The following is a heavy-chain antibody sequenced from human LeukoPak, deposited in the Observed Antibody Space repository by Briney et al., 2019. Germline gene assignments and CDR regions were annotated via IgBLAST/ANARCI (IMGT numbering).Heavy chain of an antibody. V-gene: IGHV4-59*01. J-gene: IGHJ3*02. Sequence: SQTLSLTCTVAGGSISSDWCSWIRQPPCKGLEWIGCIYYSGSTNYNPSLKSRFTISVDTSKNQFSLKLSSVPAADTAVYYCAREYRGSSFGVVSHAFDIWGQGTMVTVSS. CDR3: AREYRGSSFGVVSHAFDI. CDR1: GGSISSDW. D-gene: IGHD3-3*01. CDR2: IYYSGST.